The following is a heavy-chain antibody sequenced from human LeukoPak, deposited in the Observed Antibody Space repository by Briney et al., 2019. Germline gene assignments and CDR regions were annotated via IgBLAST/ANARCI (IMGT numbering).Heavy chain of an antibody. D-gene: IGHD3-22*01. Sequence: PSETLSLTCTVSGGSISSGGYHWSWIRQHPGKGLEWIGYIYYSGSTYYNPSLKSRVTISVDTSKNQFSLKLSSVTAADTAVYYCARTAQYYYDSSGHWHAFDIWGQGTMVTVSS. CDR1: GGSISSGGYH. CDR2: IYYSGST. V-gene: IGHV4-31*03. CDR3: ARTAQYYYDSSGHWHAFDI. J-gene: IGHJ3*02.